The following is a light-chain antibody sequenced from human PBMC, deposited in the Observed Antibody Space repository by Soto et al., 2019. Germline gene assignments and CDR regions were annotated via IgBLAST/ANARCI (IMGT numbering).Light chain of an antibody. Sequence: EIVLTQSLATLSLSPGERATLSCRASQSVSSYLAWYQQKPGQAPRLLIYDASNRATGIPARFSGSGSGTDFTLPISSLEPADFAVYYCQQRSNWPPYTFGQGTKLEIK. J-gene: IGKJ2*01. V-gene: IGKV3-11*01. CDR3: QQRSNWPPYT. CDR1: QSVSSY. CDR2: DAS.